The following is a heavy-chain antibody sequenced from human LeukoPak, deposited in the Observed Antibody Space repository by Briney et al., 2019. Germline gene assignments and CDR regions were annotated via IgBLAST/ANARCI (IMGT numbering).Heavy chain of an antibody. J-gene: IGHJ4*02. CDR3: ARQDSSGYFYFDL. CDR1: GDSISRYF. Sequence: SETLSLTCTVSGDSISRYFWNWIRQPPGKGLEWIGYIYYSGSTNYNPSLESRVTISVDTSKNQFSLKLCSVTAADTAVYYCARQDSSGYFYFDLWGQGTLVTVSS. D-gene: IGHD3-22*01. CDR2: IYYSGST. V-gene: IGHV4-59*08.